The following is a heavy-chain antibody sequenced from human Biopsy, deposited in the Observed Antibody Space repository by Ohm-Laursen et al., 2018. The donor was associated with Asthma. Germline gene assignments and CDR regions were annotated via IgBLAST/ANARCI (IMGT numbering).Heavy chain of an antibody. CDR1: GGSFSSNY. J-gene: IGHJ6*02. CDR3: VRQSGYSTGWPKLLLIYYALDV. V-gene: IGHV4-34*01. D-gene: IGHD6-19*01. Sequence: SDTLSLTCAVYGGSFSSNYWSWIRQTPGKGLEWLGDTHHSGYTYYNPSLESRATISLDASQNQFSLRLTYVTAADTAHYYCVRQSGYSTGWPKLLLIYYALDVWGQGTAVTVSS. CDR2: THHSGYT.